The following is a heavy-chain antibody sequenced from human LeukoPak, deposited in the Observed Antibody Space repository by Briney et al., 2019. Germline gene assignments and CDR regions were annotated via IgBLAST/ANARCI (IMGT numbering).Heavy chain of an antibody. Sequence: PSETLSLTCTASGGSISSGSYYWSWVRQPAGKGLEWIGRIYTSGSTNYNPSLKSRVTISVDTSKNQFSLKLSSVTAADTAVYYCARSPLRYGGSFDYWGQGTLVTVSS. CDR2: IYTSGST. CDR3: ARSPLRYGGSFDY. J-gene: IGHJ4*02. CDR1: GGSISSGSYY. D-gene: IGHD4-23*01. V-gene: IGHV4-61*02.